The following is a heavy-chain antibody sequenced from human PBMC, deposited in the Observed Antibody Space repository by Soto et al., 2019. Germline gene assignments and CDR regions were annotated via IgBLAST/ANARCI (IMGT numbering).Heavy chain of an antibody. V-gene: IGHV1-18*01. D-gene: IGHD3-3*01. CDR2: ISAYNGNT. CDR1: GYTFTSYG. Sequence: GASVKVSCKASGYTFTSYGISWVRQAPGQGLEWMGWISAYNGNTNYAQKLQGRVTMTTDTSTSTAYMELRSLRSDDTAVYYCARGKGNRDFLSGYYPYYHYGMDVWGPGTTVTVSS. CDR3: ARGKGNRDFLSGYYPYYHYGMDV. J-gene: IGHJ6*02.